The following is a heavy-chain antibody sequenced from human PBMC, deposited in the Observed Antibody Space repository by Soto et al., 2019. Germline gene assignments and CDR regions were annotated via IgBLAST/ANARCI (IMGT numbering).Heavy chain of an antibody. J-gene: IGHJ6*02. D-gene: IGHD3-3*01. CDR2: INPNSGGT. Sequence: QVQLVQSGAEVKKPGASVKVSCKASGYTFTGYYMHWVRQAPGQGLEWMGWINPNSGGTNYAQKFQGWVTMTRDTSISTAYMELSMLRSDDTAVYYCARGGITIFGVVTDGMDVWGQGTTVTVSS. CDR3: ARGGITIFGVVTDGMDV. V-gene: IGHV1-2*04. CDR1: GYTFTGYY.